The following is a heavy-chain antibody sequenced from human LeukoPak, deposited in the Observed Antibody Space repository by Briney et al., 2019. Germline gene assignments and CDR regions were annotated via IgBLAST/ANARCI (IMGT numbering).Heavy chain of an antibody. Sequence: GGSLRLSCAASGFTFDDYTMHWVRQAPGKGLEWVSLISWDGGSTFYADSVKGRFTISRDNHKNSLYLQMNSLRTEDTALYYCAKGPSVTTYYFDSWGQGTLVTVSS. CDR2: ISWDGGST. CDR3: AKGPSVTTYYFDS. CDR1: GFTFDDYT. V-gene: IGHV3-43*01. D-gene: IGHD4-11*01. J-gene: IGHJ4*02.